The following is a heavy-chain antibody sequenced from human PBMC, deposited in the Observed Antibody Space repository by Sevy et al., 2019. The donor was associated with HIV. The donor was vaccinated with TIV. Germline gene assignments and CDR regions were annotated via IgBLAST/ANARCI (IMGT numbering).Heavy chain of an antibody. CDR2: ISHTGDNI. V-gene: IGHV3-23*01. CDR1: GFTFSSYA. D-gene: IGHD3-3*01. CDR3: AGRKVGDIWSGSLRGPWAGGPLFDY. J-gene: IGHJ4*02. Sequence: GGSLRLSCAASGFTFSSYAMTWVRQAPGKGLEWVSSISHTGDNIYYADSMRGRFTISRDNSKSTLYLHMSSLRAEDTAVYYCAGRKVGDIWSGSLRGPWAGGPLFDYWGQGTLVTVSS.